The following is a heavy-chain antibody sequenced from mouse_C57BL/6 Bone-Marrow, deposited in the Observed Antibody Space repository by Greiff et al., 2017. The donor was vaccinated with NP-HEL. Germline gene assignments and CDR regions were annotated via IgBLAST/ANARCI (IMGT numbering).Heavy chain of an antibody. CDR2: VHPNSGST. V-gene: IGHV1-64*01. Sequence: VQLQQPGAELVKPGASVKLSCKASGYTFTSYWMHWVKPRPGQGLEWIGRVHPNSGSTNYNEKFKSKATLTVDKSSSTAYMQLSSLTSEDSAVYYGARRVGYYGAWFAYWGQGTLVTVSA. J-gene: IGHJ3*01. CDR1: GYTFTSYW. CDR3: ARRVGYYGAWFAY. D-gene: IGHD1-1*01.